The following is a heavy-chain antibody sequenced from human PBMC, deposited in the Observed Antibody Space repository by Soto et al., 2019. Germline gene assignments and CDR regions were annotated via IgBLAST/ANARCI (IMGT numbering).Heavy chain of an antibody. CDR2: IYHSGST. V-gene: IGHV4-30-2*01. CDR3: AREYCISTSCSTGYFDY. Sequence: PSETLSLTCTVSGGSISSGDYYWSWIRQPPGKGLEWIGYIYHSGSTYYNPSLKSRVTISVDRSKNQFSLKLSSVTAADTAVYYCAREYCISTSCSTGYFDYWGQGTLVTVSS. D-gene: IGHD2-2*01. J-gene: IGHJ4*02. CDR1: GGSISSGDYY.